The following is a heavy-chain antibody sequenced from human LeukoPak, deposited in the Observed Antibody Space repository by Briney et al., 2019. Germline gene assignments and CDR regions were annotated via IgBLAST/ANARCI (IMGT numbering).Heavy chain of an antibody. J-gene: IGHJ4*02. D-gene: IGHD6-6*01. CDR2: ISRTGSTT. V-gene: IGHV3-74*01. CDR3: ARGPNSNWSGLDF. CDR1: RVSFIGHW. Sequence: GGALRVSSTASRVSFIGHWRHGGRALPGRGGVCVSPISRTGSTTSYADSVKGRFTVSRDNAKNTLYLQVNTLRAEDTAVYYCARGPNSNWSGLDFWGQGTLLTVSS.